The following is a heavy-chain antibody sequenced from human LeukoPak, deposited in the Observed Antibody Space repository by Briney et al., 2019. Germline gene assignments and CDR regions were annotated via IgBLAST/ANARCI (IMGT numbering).Heavy chain of an antibody. D-gene: IGHD3-16*01. CDR3: ARRLNYYYGMDV. CDR2: IYYSGST. J-gene: IGHJ6*02. V-gene: IGHV4-34*01. CDR1: GGSFSGYY. Sequence: SETLSLTCAVYGGSFSGYYWSWIRQPPGKGLEWIGSIYYSGSTYYNPSLKSRVTISVDTSKNQFSLKLSSVTAADTAVYHCARRLNYYYGMDVWGQGTTVTVSS.